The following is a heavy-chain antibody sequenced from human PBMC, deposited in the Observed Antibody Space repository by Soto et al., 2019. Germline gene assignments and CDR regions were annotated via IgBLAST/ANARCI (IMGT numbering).Heavy chain of an antibody. CDR3: ARGEAYYHGSGSPRVTFDP. D-gene: IGHD3-10*01. Sequence: PSETLSLTCTFSGCSINSGNYYWTWIRQLPGKGLEWIGSIYHTGNTYYNPSLESRVTISVDTSKNQFSLKVTSVTAADTAVYYCARGEAYYHGSGSPRVTFDPWGQGTLVTVSS. J-gene: IGHJ5*02. CDR1: GCSINSGNYY. CDR2: IYHTGNT. V-gene: IGHV4-30-4*08.